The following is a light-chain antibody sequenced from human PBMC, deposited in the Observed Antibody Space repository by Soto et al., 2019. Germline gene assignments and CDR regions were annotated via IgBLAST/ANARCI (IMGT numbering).Light chain of an antibody. Sequence: EIVMTQPPATLSVSPGERPTLSCRASQSVSSNLAWYQQKPGQAPXXLIYGASTRATGIPARFSGSGSGTDFTFTISRLQPEDIATYYCQQYENLPTFGQGTRLEIK. CDR3: QQYENLPT. V-gene: IGKV3-15*01. J-gene: IGKJ5*01. CDR2: GAS. CDR1: QSVSSN.